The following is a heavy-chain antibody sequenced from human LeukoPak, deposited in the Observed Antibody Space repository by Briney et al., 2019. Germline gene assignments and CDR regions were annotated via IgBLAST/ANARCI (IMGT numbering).Heavy chain of an antibody. J-gene: IGHJ3*02. CDR2: ISSSGST. V-gene: IGHV4-61*02. Sequence: PSQTLSLTCNVSGASISSGNYYWSWIRQPAGKGLEWIGRISSSGSTNYNPSLKSRVTISVDTSKNQFSLKLSSVTAADTAVYFCARGPYSYDSSGAFDIWGQGTMVTVSS. CDR1: GASISSGNYY. D-gene: IGHD3-22*01. CDR3: ARGPYSYDSSGAFDI.